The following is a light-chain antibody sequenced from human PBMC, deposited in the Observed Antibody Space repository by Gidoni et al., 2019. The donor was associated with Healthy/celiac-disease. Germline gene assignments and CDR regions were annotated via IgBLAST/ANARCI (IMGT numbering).Light chain of an antibody. CDR3: QQSYSTSLYT. J-gene: IGKJ2*01. Sequence: DIQLTQSPSSLSASVGDRVTITCRASQSISSYLNWYQQKPGKAPKLLIYAASSLRSGVPSRFSGSGSGTDFNLTISSLQPEDFATYYCQQSYSTSLYTFGQGTKLEIK. V-gene: IGKV1-39*01. CDR2: AAS. CDR1: QSISSY.